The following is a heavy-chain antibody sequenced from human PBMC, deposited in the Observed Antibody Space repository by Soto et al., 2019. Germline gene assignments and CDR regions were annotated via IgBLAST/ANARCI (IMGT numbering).Heavy chain of an antibody. Sequence: ASVKVSCKASGGTFSSYTISWVRQAPGQGLEWMGRIIPILGIANYAQKFQGRVTITADKSTSTAYMELSSLRSEDTAVYYCARTGDYIWGSYRYESWFDPWGQGTLVTVSS. V-gene: IGHV1-69*02. CDR3: ARTGDYIWGSYRYESWFDP. CDR1: GGTFSSYT. D-gene: IGHD3-16*02. CDR2: IIPILGIA. J-gene: IGHJ5*02.